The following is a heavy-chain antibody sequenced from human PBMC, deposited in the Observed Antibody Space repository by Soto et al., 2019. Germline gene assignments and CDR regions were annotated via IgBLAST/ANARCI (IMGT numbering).Heavy chain of an antibody. V-gene: IGHV4-61*01. CDR1: GGSVSSGSYY. D-gene: IGHD3-10*01. CDR3: ARESMYYYGSGSYAQYFDY. J-gene: IGHJ4*02. Sequence: QVQLQESGPGLVKPSETLSLTCTVSGGSVSSGSYYWSWIRQPPGKGLEWIGYIYYSGSTNYNPSLKSRVCISVDTSKNQFSLKLSSVTAADTAVYYCARESMYYYGSGSYAQYFDYWGQGTLVTVSS. CDR2: IYYSGST.